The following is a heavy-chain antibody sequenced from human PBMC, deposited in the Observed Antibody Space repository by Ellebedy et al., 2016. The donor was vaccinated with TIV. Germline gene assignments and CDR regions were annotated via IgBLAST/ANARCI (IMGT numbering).Heavy chain of an antibody. D-gene: IGHD1-26*01. CDR3: AKDEGFFVGASDY. J-gene: IGHJ4*02. V-gene: IGHV3-23*01. CDR2: ITDVGGAA. CDR1: GFTFSSYA. Sequence: GESLKISCAASGFTFSSYAMTWIRQAPGKGLEWVSTITDVGGAAYYGDSVKGRFTISRDNSKNTLYLQMNSLRAADTATYYCAKDEGFFVGASDYWGQGTLVTVSS.